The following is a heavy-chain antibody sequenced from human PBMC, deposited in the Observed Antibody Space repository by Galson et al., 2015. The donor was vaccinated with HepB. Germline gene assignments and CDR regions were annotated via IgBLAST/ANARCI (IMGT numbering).Heavy chain of an antibody. D-gene: IGHD6-19*01. CDR3: ARAVAGTLFEY. CDR2: TYYRSKWYN. J-gene: IGHJ4*02. CDR1: GDSVSSNSVT. Sequence: CAISGDSVSSNSVTWNWIRQSPSRGLEWLGRTYYRSKWYNDYAISVKSRITINPDISKNQFSLQLNSVTPEDTAVYYCARAVAGTLFEYWGQGTLVTISS. V-gene: IGHV6-1*01.